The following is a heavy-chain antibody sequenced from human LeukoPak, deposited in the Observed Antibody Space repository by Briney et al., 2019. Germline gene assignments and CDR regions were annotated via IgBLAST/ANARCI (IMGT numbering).Heavy chain of an antibody. J-gene: IGHJ4*02. CDR2: HFYGGVA. CDR3: VRQGALLRSFGY. Sequence: SETLSLTCTVSGDSISREGYYWGWIRQPPGKGLEWIGSHFYGGVAYYNRPLKSRVTISIDTPNNQFSLRLTSVTAADTAVYFCVRQGALLRSFGYWGQGTLVTVSS. CDR1: GDSISREGYY. V-gene: IGHV4-39*01. D-gene: IGHD3-3*01.